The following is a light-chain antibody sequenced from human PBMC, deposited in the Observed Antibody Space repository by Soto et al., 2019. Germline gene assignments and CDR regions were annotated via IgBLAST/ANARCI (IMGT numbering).Light chain of an antibody. CDR3: QQSYSTPIT. J-gene: IGKJ5*01. CDR1: QSISSS. CDR2: AAS. Sequence: DIPITQSPSSLSASVGDRVTITCRASQSISSSFNWYQQKPGKAPQLLIYAASSLQSGVPSRFSGSGSGTDFTLTISSLQPEDFATYYCQQSYSTPITFGQGTRLEI. V-gene: IGKV1-39*01.